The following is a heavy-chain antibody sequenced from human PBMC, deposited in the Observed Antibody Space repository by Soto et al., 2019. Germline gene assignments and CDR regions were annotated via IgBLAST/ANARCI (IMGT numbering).Heavy chain of an antibody. V-gene: IGHV2-5*02. CDR1: GFSLSTSGVG. Sequence: QITLKESGPTLVRPTQTLTLTCAFSGFSLSTSGVGVGWIRQPPGKALEWLAVIYWDDSKHYSPSLRSRLTITKDTSKNQVVLTMTNMDPMYTGIYYFAHKGPEDWPLDYWGQGTLVTVSS. J-gene: IGHJ4*02. D-gene: IGHD3-9*01. CDR3: AHKGPEDWPLDY. CDR2: IYWDDSK.